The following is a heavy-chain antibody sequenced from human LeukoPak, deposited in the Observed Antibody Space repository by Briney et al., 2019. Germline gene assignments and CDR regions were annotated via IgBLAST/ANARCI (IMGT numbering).Heavy chain of an antibody. V-gene: IGHV1-2*02. Sequence: ASVKVSCKASGYTSTGYYMHWVRQAPGQGLEWMGWINPNSGGTNYAQKFQGRVTMTRDTSISTAYMELSRLRSDDTAVYYCARERFPDTAMVRDVYYFDYWGQGTLVTVSS. CDR2: INPNSGGT. CDR3: ARERFPDTAMVRDVYYFDY. CDR1: GYTSTGYY. J-gene: IGHJ4*02. D-gene: IGHD5-18*01.